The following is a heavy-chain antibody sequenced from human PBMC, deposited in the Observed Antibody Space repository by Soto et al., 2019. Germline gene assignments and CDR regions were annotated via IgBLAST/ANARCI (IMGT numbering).Heavy chain of an antibody. J-gene: IGHJ4*02. D-gene: IGHD6-13*01. Sequence: SETLSLTCAVYGGSFSGYYWSWIRQPPGKGLEWIGEINHSGSTNYNPSLKSRVTISVDTSKNQFSLKLSSVTAADTAVYYCARRGYSSSWFKKLALDYWGQGTLVTVSS. V-gene: IGHV4-34*01. CDR3: ARRGYSSSWFKKLALDY. CDR1: GGSFSGYY. CDR2: INHSGST.